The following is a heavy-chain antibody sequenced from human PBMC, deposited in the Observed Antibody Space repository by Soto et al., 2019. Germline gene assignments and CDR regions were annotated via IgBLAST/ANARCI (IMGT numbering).Heavy chain of an antibody. V-gene: IGHV3-30-3*01. J-gene: IGHJ6*02. CDR3: ARDGASGPGYYYYYGMDV. Sequence: QVQLVESGGGVVQPGRSLRLSCAASGFTFSSYAMHWVRQAPGKGLEWVAVISYDGSNKYYADSVKGRFTISSDNSKNTLYLQMNSLRAEDTAVYYCARDGASGPGYYYYYGMDVWGQGTTVTVSS. D-gene: IGHD6-19*01. CDR1: GFTFSSYA. CDR2: ISYDGSNK.